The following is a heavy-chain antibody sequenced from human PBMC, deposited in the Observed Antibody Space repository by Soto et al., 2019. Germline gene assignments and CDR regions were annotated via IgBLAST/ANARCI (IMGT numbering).Heavy chain of an antibody. V-gene: IGHV3-23*01. CDR3: AKHAEYQLVSWFDP. J-gene: IGHJ5*02. CDR1: GFSLSTYA. D-gene: IGHD2-2*01. CDR2: ISAGGGNT. Sequence: GSLRLSCAVSGFSLSTYAMSWVRQAPGKGLEWVSGISAGGGNTYYADSVRGRFTISRDNSKDTLYLQITSLRAEDTAFYYCAKHAEYQLVSWFDPWGQGTLVTVSS.